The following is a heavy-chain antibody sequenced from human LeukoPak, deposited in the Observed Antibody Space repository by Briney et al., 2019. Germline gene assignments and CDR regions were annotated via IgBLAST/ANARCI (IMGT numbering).Heavy chain of an antibody. CDR3: ARSGYYGSGSYYRGDY. J-gene: IGHJ4*02. Sequence: SVKVSCKASGGTFSSYAISWVRQAPGQGLEWMGGIIPIFGTANYAQKFQGRVTVTADESTSTAYMELSSLRSEDTAVYYCARSGYYGSGSYYRGDYWGQGTLVTVSS. D-gene: IGHD3-10*01. CDR2: IIPIFGTA. CDR1: GGTFSSYA. V-gene: IGHV1-69*01.